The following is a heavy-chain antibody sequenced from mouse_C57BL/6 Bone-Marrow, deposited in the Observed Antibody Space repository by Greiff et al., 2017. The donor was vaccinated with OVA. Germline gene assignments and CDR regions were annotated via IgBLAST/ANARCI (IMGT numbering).Heavy chain of an antibody. CDR1: GFTFSDYG. V-gene: IGHV5-17*01. J-gene: IGHJ3*01. CDR3: ARSIYDGYHWFAY. D-gene: IGHD2-3*01. CDR2: ISSGSSTI. Sequence: DVMLVESGGGLVKPGGSLNLSCAASGFTFSDYGMHWVRQAPEKGLEWVAYISSGSSTIYYADTVKGRFTISRDNAKNTLFLQMTSLRSEDTAMYYCARSIYDGYHWFAYWGQGTLVTVSA.